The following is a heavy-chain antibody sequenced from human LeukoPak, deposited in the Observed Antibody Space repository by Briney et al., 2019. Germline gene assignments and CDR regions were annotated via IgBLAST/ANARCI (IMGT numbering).Heavy chain of an antibody. CDR3: ARQQGFEFDWDSSDAFDI. Sequence: GASVKVSCKASGYTFTGYYMHRVRQAPGQGLEWMGWISPYNDNTDYAQKVQGRVTMTTDTSTNTAYMELRSLRSDDTAVYYCARQQGFEFDWDSSDAFDIWGQGTMVTVSS. D-gene: IGHD3-9*01. V-gene: IGHV1-18*04. CDR1: GYTFTGYY. J-gene: IGHJ3*02. CDR2: ISPYNDNT.